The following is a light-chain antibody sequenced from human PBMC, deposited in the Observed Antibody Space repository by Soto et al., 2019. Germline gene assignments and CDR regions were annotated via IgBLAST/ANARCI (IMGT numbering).Light chain of an antibody. CDR2: GAS. CDR3: QQYGSSPLT. J-gene: IGKJ4*01. Sequence: EGELTKSPGTLSLSPGERATLSCRASQSVSSSYLAWYQQKPGQAPRLLIYGASSRATGIPDRFSGSGSGTDFTLTIIRLEPEDFAVYYCQQYGSSPLTFGGGTKVDIK. CDR1: QSVSSSY. V-gene: IGKV3-20*01.